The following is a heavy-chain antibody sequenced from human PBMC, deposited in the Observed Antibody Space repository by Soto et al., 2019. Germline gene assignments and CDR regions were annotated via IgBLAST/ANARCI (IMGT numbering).Heavy chain of an antibody. CDR3: ARSWPLIAARYKNYYMDV. CDR2: INPNSGGT. Sequence: ASVKVSCKASGYTFTGYYMHWVRQAPGQGLEWMGWINPNSGGTNYAQKFQGWVTMTRDTSISTAYMELSRLRSDDTAVYYCARSWPLIAARYKNYYMDVWGKGTTVTVSS. V-gene: IGHV1-2*04. J-gene: IGHJ6*03. CDR1: GYTFTGYY. D-gene: IGHD6-6*01.